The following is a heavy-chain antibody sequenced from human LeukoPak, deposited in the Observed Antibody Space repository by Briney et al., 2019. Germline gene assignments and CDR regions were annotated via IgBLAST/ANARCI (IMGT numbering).Heavy chain of an antibody. D-gene: IGHD3-22*01. CDR3: ARGCDDSSGYYQYYFDY. Sequence: MASETLSLTCAVYGGSFSGYYWSWIRQPPGKGLEWIGGINHSGSTNYNPSLKSRVTISVDTSENQFSLKLSSVTAADTAVYYCARGCDDSSGYYQYYFDYWGQGTLVTVSS. V-gene: IGHV4-34*01. J-gene: IGHJ4*02. CDR1: GGSFSGYY. CDR2: INHSGST.